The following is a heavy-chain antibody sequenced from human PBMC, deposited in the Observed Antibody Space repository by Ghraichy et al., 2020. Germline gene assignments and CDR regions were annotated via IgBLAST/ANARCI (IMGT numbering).Heavy chain of an antibody. CDR1: GGSISSGGYY. J-gene: IGHJ6*04. D-gene: IGHD6-25*01. CDR2: VYYNGNT. CDR3: ARTAAADSTPQYYYGMDV. V-gene: IGHV4-31*03. Sequence: SETPSLTCTVSGGSISSGGYYWTWIRQHPGKGLEWIGYVYYNGNTHYNPSLKSRTTISVDTSKSQFSLRPSSVTAADTAVYFCARTAAADSTPQYYYGMDVWGKGTTVTVFS.